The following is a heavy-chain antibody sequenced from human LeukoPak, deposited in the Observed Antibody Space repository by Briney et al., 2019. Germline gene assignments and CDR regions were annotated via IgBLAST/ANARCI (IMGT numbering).Heavy chain of an antibody. D-gene: IGHD6-19*01. Sequence: KPSETLSLTCAVYGGSFSGYYWSWIRQPPGKGLEWIGEINHSGSTNYNPSLKSLVTISVDTSKNQFSLKLSSVTAADTAVYYCARDSSGWQRRAFDIWGQGTMVTVSS. CDR3: ARDSSGWQRRAFDI. J-gene: IGHJ3*02. CDR1: GGSFSGYY. V-gene: IGHV4-34*01. CDR2: INHSGST.